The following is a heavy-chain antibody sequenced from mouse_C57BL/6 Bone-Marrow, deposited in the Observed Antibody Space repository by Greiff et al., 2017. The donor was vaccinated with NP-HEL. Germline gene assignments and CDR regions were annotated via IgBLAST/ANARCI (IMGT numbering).Heavy chain of an antibody. Sequence: EVQLVESGPGLVKPSQSLSLTCSVTGYSITSGYYWNWIRQFPGNKLEWMGYISYDGSNNYNPSLKNRISITRDTSKNQFFLKLNSVTTEDTATYYCARELRGYAMDYWGQGTSVTVSS. J-gene: IGHJ4*01. CDR2: ISYDGSN. V-gene: IGHV3-6*01. CDR1: GYSITSGYY. CDR3: ARELRGYAMDY. D-gene: IGHD1-3*01.